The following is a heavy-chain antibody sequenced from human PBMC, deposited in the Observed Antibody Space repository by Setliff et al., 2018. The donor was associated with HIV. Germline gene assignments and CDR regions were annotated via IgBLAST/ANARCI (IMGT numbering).Heavy chain of an antibody. CDR3: AKDPRAAVATICDY. V-gene: IGHV3-21*04. Sequence: PGGSLRLSCAASGFTFSSYTMNWVRQAPGKGLEWVSSISSSSYYIYYADSVKGRFIISRDNAKNSLYLQMNSLRAEDTAVYYCAKDPRAAVATICDYWGQGTLVTVSS. D-gene: IGHD5-12*01. J-gene: IGHJ4*02. CDR2: ISSSSYYI. CDR1: GFTFSSYT.